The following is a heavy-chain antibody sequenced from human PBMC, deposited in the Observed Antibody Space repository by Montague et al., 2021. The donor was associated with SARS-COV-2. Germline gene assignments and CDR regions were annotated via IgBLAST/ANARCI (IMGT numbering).Heavy chain of an antibody. Sequence: SETLSLTCSVSGDSINNSRYYWGWIRQPPGKGLEWIGTIYYSGSAXYNPSLKSRVTISVDTSKGQFSLKLNSVTATDTAVYYCARLESTRGVIIRGAFHIWGQGTKVTVSS. V-gene: IGHV4-39*01. CDR3: ARLESTRGVIIRGAFHI. CDR2: IYYSGSA. CDR1: GDSINNSRYY. D-gene: IGHD3-10*01. J-gene: IGHJ3*02.